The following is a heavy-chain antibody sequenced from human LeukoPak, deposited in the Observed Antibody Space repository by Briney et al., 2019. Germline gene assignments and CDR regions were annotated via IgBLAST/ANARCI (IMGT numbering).Heavy chain of an antibody. CDR2: INHSGST. CDR1: GGSFSGYY. CDR3: ARHKRHGSGRQIDAVDI. J-gene: IGHJ3*02. D-gene: IGHD3-10*01. Sequence: PSETLSLTCAVYGGSFSGYYWSWIRQPPGKGLEWIGEINHSGSTNYNPSLKSRVTISVDTSKNQFSLKLSSVTAADTAVYYCARHKRHGSGRQIDAVDIWGQGTMVTVSS. V-gene: IGHV4-34*01.